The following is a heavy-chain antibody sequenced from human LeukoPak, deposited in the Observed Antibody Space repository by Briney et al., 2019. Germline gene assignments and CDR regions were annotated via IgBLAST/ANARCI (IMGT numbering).Heavy chain of an antibody. D-gene: IGHD2-15*01. V-gene: IGHV3-9*01. CDR2: ISWNSGSI. CDR3: AKASGGSYRGAFDI. CDR1: GFTFDDYA. Sequence: GGSLRLSCAASGFTFDDYAMHWVRQAPGKGLEWVSGISWNSGSIGYADSVKGRFTISRGNAKNSLYLQMNSLRAEDTALYYCAKASGGSYRGAFDIWGQGTMVTVSS. J-gene: IGHJ3*02.